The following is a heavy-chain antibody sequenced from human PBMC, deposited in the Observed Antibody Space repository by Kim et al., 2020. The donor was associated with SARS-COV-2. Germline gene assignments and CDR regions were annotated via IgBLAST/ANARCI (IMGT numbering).Heavy chain of an antibody. CDR3: ARDRAGGYGRPSDY. V-gene: IGHV3-33*01. CDR2: IWYDGSNK. D-gene: IGHD5-12*01. CDR1: GFTFSSYG. J-gene: IGHJ4*02. Sequence: GGSLRLSCAASGFTFSSYGMHWVRQAPGKGLEWVAVIWYDGSNKYYADSVKGRFTISRDNSKNTLYLQMNSLRAEDTAVYYCARDRAGGYGRPSDYWGQGTLVTVSS.